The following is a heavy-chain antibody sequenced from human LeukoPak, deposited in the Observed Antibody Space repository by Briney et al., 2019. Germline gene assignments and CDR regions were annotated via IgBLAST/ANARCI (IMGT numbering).Heavy chain of an antibody. D-gene: IGHD2-8*01. CDR3: ARGLYATAWGYYGMDV. J-gene: IGHJ6*02. V-gene: IGHV3-30*04. Sequence: GGSLRLSCAASGFTFSNYAMSWVRQAPGKGLEWVAVISYDGTNKYYTDSVKGRFTISRDNSENTVYLQMNSLLIDDAAVFWCARGLYATAWGYYGMDVWGQGTTVTVSS. CDR1: GFTFSNYA. CDR2: ISYDGTNK.